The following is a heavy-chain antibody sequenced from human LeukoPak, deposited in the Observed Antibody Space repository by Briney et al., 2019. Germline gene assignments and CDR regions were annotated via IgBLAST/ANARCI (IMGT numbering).Heavy chain of an antibody. Sequence: GGSLRLSCAASGFTFSSYWMSWVRQAPGKGLEWVANIKQDGGEKYYVDSVKGRFTISRDNAKNSLFLQMNSLRVEDTAVYYCTRLGGSYYTYWGQGTLVTVSS. D-gene: IGHD1-26*01. CDR2: IKQDGGEK. J-gene: IGHJ4*02. CDR1: GFTFSSYW. CDR3: TRLGGSYYTY. V-gene: IGHV3-7*01.